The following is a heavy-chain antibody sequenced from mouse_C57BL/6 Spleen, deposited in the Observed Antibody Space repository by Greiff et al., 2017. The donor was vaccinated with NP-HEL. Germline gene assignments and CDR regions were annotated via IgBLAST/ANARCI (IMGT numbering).Heavy chain of an antibody. CDR3: AGRGYGTSAWFAY. CDR1: GYTFTSYW. J-gene: IGHJ3*01. Sequence: QVQLQQPGAELVKPGASVKLSCKASGYTFTSYWMHWVKQRPGQGLEWIGMIDPNSGSTNYNEKFKSKATLTVDKSSSTAYMQLSSLTSEDAAVYYCAGRGYGTSAWFAYWGQGTLVTVSA. V-gene: IGHV1-64*01. D-gene: IGHD2-10*02. CDR2: IDPNSGST.